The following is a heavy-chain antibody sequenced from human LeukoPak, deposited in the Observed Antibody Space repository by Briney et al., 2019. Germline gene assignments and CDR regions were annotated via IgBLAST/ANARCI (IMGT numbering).Heavy chain of an antibody. J-gene: IGHJ6*02. CDR3: AKDVRPGGGGMDV. V-gene: IGHV3-74*01. CDR2: ISSDGSGT. D-gene: IGHD3-10*02. CDR1: GFTFSSYW. Sequence: PGGSLRLSCAVSGFTFSSYWMHWVRQAPGKGLVWVSRISSDGSGTSYADSVKGRFTISRDNSKNTLDLQMNSLKAEDTAIYYCAKDVRPGGGGMDVWGQGTTVTVSS.